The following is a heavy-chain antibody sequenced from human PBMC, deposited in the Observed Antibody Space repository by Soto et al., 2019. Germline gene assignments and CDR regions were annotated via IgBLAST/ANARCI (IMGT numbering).Heavy chain of an antibody. D-gene: IGHD2-21*02. CDR1: GDSISSRSYY. Sequence: PSETLSLTCTVTGDSISSRSYYVCWIPLPPGEGLELMWYIYYSGSAYNNPSLRSRVSISIDTSKDQFSLKLKSVTAADTVLYFCARQRTSVVTQAYFDVWGPGSLVTVSS. CDR2: IYYSGSA. J-gene: IGHJ4*02. CDR3: ARQRTSVVTQAYFDV. V-gene: IGHV4-39*01.